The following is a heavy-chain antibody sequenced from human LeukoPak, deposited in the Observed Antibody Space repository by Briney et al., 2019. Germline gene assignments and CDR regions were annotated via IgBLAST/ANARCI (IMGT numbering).Heavy chain of an antibody. J-gene: IGHJ4*02. CDR2: INPNSGGT. Sequence: ASVKVSCKASGYTFTGYYMHWVRQAPGQGLEWMGWINPNSGGTNYAQKFQGRVTMTRDTSISTAYMELSRLRSDDTAVYYCARVQYYYDSSGYYYVYWGQGTLVTVSS. CDR1: GYTFTGYY. CDR3: ARVQYYYDSSGYYYVY. V-gene: IGHV1-2*02. D-gene: IGHD3-22*01.